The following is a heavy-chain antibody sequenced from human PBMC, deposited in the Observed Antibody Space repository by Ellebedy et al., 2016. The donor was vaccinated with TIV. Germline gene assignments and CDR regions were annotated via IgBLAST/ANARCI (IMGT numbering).Heavy chain of an antibody. CDR3: ARDPGGGGDYGDNWFDP. Sequence: GGSLRLSCAASGFTVRDYFMTWVRQAPGKGLEWVSLIYKNGGTNYTDSVNGRFTITRDDSKNTLYLQMNSLRAEDTAVYYCARDPGGGGDYGDNWFDPWGQGTLVTVSS. J-gene: IGHJ5*02. V-gene: IGHV3-66*01. CDR1: GFTVRDYF. CDR2: IYKNGGT. D-gene: IGHD3-16*01.